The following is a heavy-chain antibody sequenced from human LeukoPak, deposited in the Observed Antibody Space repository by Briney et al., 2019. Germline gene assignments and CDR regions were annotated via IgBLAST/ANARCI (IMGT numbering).Heavy chain of an antibody. CDR2: ISSSSSYI. V-gene: IGHV3-21*01. D-gene: IGHD3-22*01. CDR1: GFTFSSYS. CDR3: ARVPPDYYDSSGYLYYYYYYGMDV. J-gene: IGHJ6*02. Sequence: PGGFLRLSCAASGFTFSSYSMNWVRKAPGKGLEWVSSISSSSSYIYYADSVEGRFTISRDNAKNSLYLQMNSLRAEDTAVYYCARVPPDYYDSSGYLYYYYYYGMDVWGQGTTVTVSS.